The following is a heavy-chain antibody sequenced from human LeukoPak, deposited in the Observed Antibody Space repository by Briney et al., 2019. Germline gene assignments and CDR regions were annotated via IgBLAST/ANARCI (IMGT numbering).Heavy chain of an antibody. CDR3: AREERSNYYYMDI. J-gene: IGHJ6*03. CDR2: MNPNSGNT. V-gene: IGHV1-8*02. Sequence: ASVKVSCKASGYPFYTYGISWVRQATGQGLEWMGWMNPNSGNTGYAQKFQGRVTMTRNTSISTAYMELSSLRSEDTAVYYCAREERSNYYYMDIWGKGTTVTISS. CDR1: GYPFYTYG.